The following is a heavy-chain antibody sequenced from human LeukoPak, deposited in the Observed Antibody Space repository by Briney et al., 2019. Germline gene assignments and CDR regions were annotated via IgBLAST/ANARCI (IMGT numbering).Heavy chain of an antibody. V-gene: IGHV3-48*01. Sequence: GGSLRLSCAVSRFTLSSYNMNWVGEAPGAGLEGVSYMSSSGSAIYYADSVKGRFTISRDNAKNSLYLQMNSLRAEDMALYYCAKDMGYSYGYGDAFDIWGQGTMVTVSS. D-gene: IGHD5-18*01. CDR3: AKDMGYSYGYGDAFDI. CDR2: MSSSGSAI. J-gene: IGHJ3*02. CDR1: RFTLSSYN.